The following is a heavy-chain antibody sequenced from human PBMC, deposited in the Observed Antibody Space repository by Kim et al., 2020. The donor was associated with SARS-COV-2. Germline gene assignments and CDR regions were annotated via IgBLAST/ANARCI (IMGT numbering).Heavy chain of an antibody. D-gene: IGHD6-19*01. V-gene: IGHV3-21*01. Sequence: GGSLRLSCAASGFTFSSYSMNWVRQAPGKGLEWVSSISSSSSYIYYADSVKGRFTISRDNAKNSLYLQMNSLRAEDTAVYYCARPEGGYSSGWFDDAFDIWGQGTMVTVSS. CDR1: GFTFSSYS. CDR2: ISSSSSYI. J-gene: IGHJ3*02. CDR3: ARPEGGYSSGWFDDAFDI.